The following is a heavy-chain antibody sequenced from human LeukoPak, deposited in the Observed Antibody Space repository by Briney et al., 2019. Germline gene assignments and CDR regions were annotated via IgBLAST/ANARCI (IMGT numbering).Heavy chain of an antibody. CDR2: IYPGDSHT. J-gene: IGHJ4*02. Sequence: GESLKISCKGSGYSFTNNWIGWVRQMPGKGLEWMGIIYPGDSHTRYSPSFQDQVTISADKSISTAYPQWTSLKASDTAMYYCARHLSDITSSPNYWGPGTLVTVSS. V-gene: IGHV5-51*01. CDR3: ARHLSDITSSPNY. D-gene: IGHD2-2*01. CDR1: GYSFTNNW.